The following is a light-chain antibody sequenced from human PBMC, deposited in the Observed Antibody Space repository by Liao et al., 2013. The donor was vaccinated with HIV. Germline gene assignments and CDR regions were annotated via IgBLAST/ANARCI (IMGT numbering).Light chain of an antibody. CDR2: YDS. Sequence: SYELTQPSSLSVAPGKTARMTCGGNSIGSKSVHWYQQKPGQAPVLVIYYDSGRPSAIPERFSGSNSGNTATLTISGVEAGDEADYYCQVWDSSSDHVVFGGGTKLTVL. J-gene: IGLJ2*01. CDR3: QVWDSSSDHVV. CDR1: SIGSKS. V-gene: IGLV3-21*01.